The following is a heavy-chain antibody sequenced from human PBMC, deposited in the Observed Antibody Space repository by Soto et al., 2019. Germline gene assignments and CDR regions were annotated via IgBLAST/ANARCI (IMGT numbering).Heavy chain of an antibody. V-gene: IGHV1-69*01. CDR1: GCTFSSYA. J-gene: IGHJ6*02. Sequence: QVQLVQSGAEVKKPGSSVKVSCKASGCTFSSYAISWVRQAPGQGLEWMGGIIPIFGTANYAQKFQGRVTITADESTSTAYMELSSLRSEDTAVYYCARVEDYGGLYYYYGMDVWGQGTTVTVSS. CDR2: IIPIFGTA. CDR3: ARVEDYGGLYYYYGMDV. D-gene: IGHD4-17*01.